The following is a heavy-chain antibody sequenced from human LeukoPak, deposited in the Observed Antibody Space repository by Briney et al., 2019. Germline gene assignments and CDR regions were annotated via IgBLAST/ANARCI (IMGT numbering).Heavy chain of an antibody. V-gene: IGHV4-59*08. J-gene: IGHJ3*02. CDR2: IYYSGST. CDR3: ARQGPLGSAFDI. CDR1: GGSISSYY. Sequence: SETLSLTCTVSGGSISSYYWSWIRQPPGKGLEWIGYIYYSGSTNYNPSLKSRVTISVDTSKNQFSLKLSSVTAADTAVYYCARQGPLGSAFDIWGQGTMVTVSP.